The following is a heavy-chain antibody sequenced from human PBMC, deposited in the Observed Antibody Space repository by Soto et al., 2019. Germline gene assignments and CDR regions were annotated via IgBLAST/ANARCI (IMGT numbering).Heavy chain of an antibody. Sequence: EVQLLXSGGGLVQPGGSLRLSCAASGFTFSSYAMSWVRQAPGKGLEWVSAISGSGGSTYYADSVKGRFXXXXXXXXXXXXXXXXXXXXXXXXXXXCAKLKVXXAGTKTYYXDVWGKGTTVTV. V-gene: IGHV3-23*01. J-gene: IGHJ6*03. D-gene: IGHD6-13*01. CDR2: ISGSGGST. CDR1: GFTFSSYA. CDR3: AKLKVXXAGTKTYYXDV.